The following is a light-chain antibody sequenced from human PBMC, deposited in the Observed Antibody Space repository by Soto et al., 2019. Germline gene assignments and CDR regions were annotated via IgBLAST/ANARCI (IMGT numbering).Light chain of an antibody. Sequence: DIQMTQSPSTLSASVGDRVIITCRASQSISNWLAWYQQKPGKAPKLLIYKASTLESGVPSNFSGSGSGTEFTLTISSLQPEDFATYYCQQYNSYPWTFGQGTKVDI. CDR3: QQYNSYPWT. V-gene: IGKV1-5*03. J-gene: IGKJ1*01. CDR1: QSISNW. CDR2: KAS.